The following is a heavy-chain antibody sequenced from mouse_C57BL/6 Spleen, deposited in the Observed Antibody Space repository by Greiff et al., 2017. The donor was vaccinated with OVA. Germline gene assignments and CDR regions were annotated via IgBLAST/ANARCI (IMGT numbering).Heavy chain of an antibody. J-gene: IGHJ3*01. Sequence: DVQLQESGPVLARPGASVKMSCKPSGYTFTSYWMNWVKQRPGQGLEWIGAIYPGNSDTSYNQKFKGKAKLTAVTSASTAYMELSSLTNEDSAVYYCTRGSSGYTWFAYWGQGTLVTVSA. CDR2: IYPGNSDT. V-gene: IGHV1-5*01. D-gene: IGHD3-2*02. CDR1: GYTFTSYW. CDR3: TRGSSGYTWFAY.